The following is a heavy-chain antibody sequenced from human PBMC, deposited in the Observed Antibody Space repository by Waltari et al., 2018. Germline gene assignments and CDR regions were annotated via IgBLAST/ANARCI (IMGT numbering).Heavy chain of an antibody. CDR1: GFTFGVHS. CDR3: ATEPAPGAGINY. CDR2: ISASSADI. V-gene: IGHV3-48*01. Sequence: EVQLVESGGGLVQPGGSLRLSCAGSGFTFGVHSMHWIRQAPGKGLEWVSYISASSADIYYADSVKGRCTSSRDNAKNLLFLQMSNLGAEDMAVYYCATEPAPGAGINYWGQGILVTVSS. J-gene: IGHJ4*02. D-gene: IGHD6-19*01.